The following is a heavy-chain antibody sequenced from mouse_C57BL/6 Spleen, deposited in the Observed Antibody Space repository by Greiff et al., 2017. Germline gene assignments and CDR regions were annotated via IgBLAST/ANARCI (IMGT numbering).Heavy chain of an antibody. CDR3: ARVGTTTGSSFDY. CDR1: GFTFSSYT. D-gene: IGHD1-1*01. J-gene: IGHJ2*01. V-gene: IGHV5-9*01. Sequence: VQVVESGGGLVKPGGSLKLSCAASGFTFSSYTMSWVRQTPEKRLEWVATISGGGGNTYYPDSVKGRFTISRDNAKNTLYLQMSSLRSEDTALYYCARVGTTTGSSFDYWGQGTTLTVSS. CDR2: ISGGGGNT.